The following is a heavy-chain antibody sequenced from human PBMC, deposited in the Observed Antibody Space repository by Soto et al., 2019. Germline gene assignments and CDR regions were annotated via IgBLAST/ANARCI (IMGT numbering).Heavy chain of an antibody. D-gene: IGHD6-6*01. CDR1: GFTFNTYA. CDR3: GRDLPSISGRPGGWFDP. V-gene: IGHV3-7*01. J-gene: IGHJ5*02. Sequence: PGGSLRLSCVASGFTFNTYAMNWVRQAPGRGLEWVANIKQDGSEKSYVDSVKGRFSISRDNAKNSLYLQMNSLRVEDTAVYFCGRDLPSISGRPGGWFDPWGQGTLVTVSS. CDR2: IKQDGSEK.